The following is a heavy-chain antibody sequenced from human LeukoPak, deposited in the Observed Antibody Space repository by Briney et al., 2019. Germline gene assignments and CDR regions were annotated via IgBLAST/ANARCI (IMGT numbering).Heavy chain of an antibody. J-gene: IGHJ4*02. D-gene: IGHD6-6*01. CDR1: GYSISSNYY. CDR2: IFHSGST. V-gene: IGHV4-38-2*02. CDR3: ARVGGSSSSY. Sequence: SETLSLTCTVSGYSISSNYYWGWIRQPPWKGLEWIGSIFHSGSTYYNPSLKSRVTISVDTSKNQFSLKVSSVTAADTAVYYCARVGGSSSSYWGQGTLVTVSS.